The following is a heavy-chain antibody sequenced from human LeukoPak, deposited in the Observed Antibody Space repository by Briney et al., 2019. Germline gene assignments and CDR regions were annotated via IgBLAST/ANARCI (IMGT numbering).Heavy chain of an antibody. J-gene: IGHJ3*02. CDR2: IYYSGST. CDR3: AREWKDYYGSRSGVADAFDI. D-gene: IGHD3-10*01. V-gene: IGHV4-61*08. CDR1: GGSISSGGYY. Sequence: SETLSLTCTVSGGSISSGGYYWSWIRQHPGKGLEWIGYIYYSGSTNYNPSLKSRVTISVDTSKNQFSLKLSSVTAADTAVYYCAREWKDYYGSRSGVADAFDIWGQGTMVTVSS.